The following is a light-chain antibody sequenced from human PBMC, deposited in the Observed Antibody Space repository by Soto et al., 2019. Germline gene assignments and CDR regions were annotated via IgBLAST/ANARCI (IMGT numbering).Light chain of an antibody. V-gene: IGKV1-39*01. J-gene: IGKJ4*02. CDR1: QSISSY. Sequence: DIPMTQSPSSLSASVGDRVTITCRASQSISSYLNWYQQKPGKAPKLLIYAASSLQSGVPSRFSGSGSGTDFTLTISSLQPEDVATYYCQQSYSTTRLTFGGGTKVEIK. CDR2: AAS. CDR3: QQSYSTTRLT.